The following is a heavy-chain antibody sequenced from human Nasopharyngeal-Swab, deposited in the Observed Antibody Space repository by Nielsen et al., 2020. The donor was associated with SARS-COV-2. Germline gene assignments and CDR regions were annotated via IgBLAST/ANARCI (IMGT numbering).Heavy chain of an antibody. D-gene: IGHD2-21*02. Sequence: GGSLRLSCAASGFTFSGFTFSDYWMSWVRQAPGKGPEFVANIKQDGSETSYVDSVRGRFTISRDNAKNSLYLQMNSLRAEDTAVYFCARESVVTGMDDAPDLWGRGTMVTVSS. CDR2: IKQDGSET. CDR1: GFTFSGFTFSDYW. CDR3: ARESVVTGMDDAPDL. V-gene: IGHV3-7*04. J-gene: IGHJ3*01.